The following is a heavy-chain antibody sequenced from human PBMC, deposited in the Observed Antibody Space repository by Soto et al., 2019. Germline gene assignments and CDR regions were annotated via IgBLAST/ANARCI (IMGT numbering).Heavy chain of an antibody. CDR2: MILISGTA. Sequence: SVKVSCKASGGTLSSYAIRWVRQAPGYGLEWMGGMILISGTAISAQKFQGRVTITADECTSTAYMELSILRSEDTAVYYCARAPVRYCGRTSCYRSRVNFPGYWGQGTMVTVSS. CDR1: GGTLSSYA. J-gene: IGHJ4*02. CDR3: ARAPVRYCGRTSCYRSRVNFPGY. D-gene: IGHD2-2*01. V-gene: IGHV1-69*13.